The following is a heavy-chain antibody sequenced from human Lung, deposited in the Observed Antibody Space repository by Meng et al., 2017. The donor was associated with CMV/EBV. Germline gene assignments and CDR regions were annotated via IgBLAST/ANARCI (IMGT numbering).Heavy chain of an antibody. V-gene: IGHV1-46*01. CDR3: ARALSYYYGDYYYYYGMDV. Sequence: ASXXVSXKASGYTFTSYYMHWVRQAPGQGLEWMGIINPSGGSTSYAQKFQGRVTMTRDTSTSTVYMELSSLRSEDTAVYYCARALSYYYGDYYYYYGMDVWGQGNXVNGAS. D-gene: IGHD3-10*01. CDR1: GYTFTSYY. CDR2: INPSGGST. J-gene: IGHJ6*02.